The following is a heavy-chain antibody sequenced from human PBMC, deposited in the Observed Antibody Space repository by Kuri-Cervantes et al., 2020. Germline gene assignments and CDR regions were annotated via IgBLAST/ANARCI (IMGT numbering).Heavy chain of an antibody. J-gene: IGHJ4*02. CDR1: GLTFSRYG. CDR2: IRYDGTNK. Sequence: GESLKISCVVSGLTFSRYGIHWVREAPGKGLEWVAFIRYDGTNKQYADSVKGRFTISRDNSKNTLYLQMNSLRAEDTAVYYCAKDLTNSVDFDYWGQGTLVTVSS. CDR3: AKDLTNSVDFDY. V-gene: IGHV3-30*02. D-gene: IGHD5/OR15-5a*01.